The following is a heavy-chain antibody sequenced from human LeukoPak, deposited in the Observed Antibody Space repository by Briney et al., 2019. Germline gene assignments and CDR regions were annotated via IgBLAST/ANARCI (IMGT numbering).Heavy chain of an antibody. D-gene: IGHD1/OR15-1a*01. CDR3: VRDLSTNSDFDY. V-gene: IGHV1-69*04. J-gene: IGHJ4*02. Sequence: SVKVSCKASGGTFSSYAISWVRQAPGQGLEWMGRIIPILGIANYAQKFQGRVTITADKSTSTAYMELSSLRSEDTAVYYCVRDLSTNSDFDYWGQGTLVTVSS. CDR1: GGTFSSYA. CDR2: IIPILGIA.